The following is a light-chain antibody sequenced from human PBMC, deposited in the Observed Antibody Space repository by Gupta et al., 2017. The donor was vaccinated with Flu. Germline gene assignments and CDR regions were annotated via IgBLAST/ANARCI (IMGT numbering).Light chain of an antibody. Sequence: DIQMTQSPPSLSASVGDRVTITCRASQSISNYLNWYQQKPGKAPKVLIYAASSLQSGVPSRFSGSGSGRDFTLTISTLQPEDFATYYCQQSYRLPLTFGGGTNVGI. J-gene: IGKJ4*01. CDR3: QQSYRLPLT. CDR1: QSISNY. CDR2: AAS. V-gene: IGKV1-39*01.